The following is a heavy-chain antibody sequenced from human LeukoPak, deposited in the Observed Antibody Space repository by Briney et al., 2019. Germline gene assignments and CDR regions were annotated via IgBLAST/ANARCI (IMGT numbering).Heavy chain of an antibody. Sequence: PSETLSLTCTASGDSISSYYWSWIRQPPGKGLEWIGYIYYSGSTNYSPSLKSRVTISVDTSKNQLSLKLSSVTAADTAVYYCARRLASVATAGYWFDPWGQGTLVTVSS. CDR1: GDSISSYY. D-gene: IGHD6-13*01. J-gene: IGHJ5*02. CDR3: ARRLASVATAGYWFDP. CDR2: IYYSGST. V-gene: IGHV4-59*01.